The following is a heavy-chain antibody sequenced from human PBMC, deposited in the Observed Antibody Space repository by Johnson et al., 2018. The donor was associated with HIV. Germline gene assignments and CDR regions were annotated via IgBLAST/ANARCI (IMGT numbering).Heavy chain of an antibody. D-gene: IGHD6-19*01. V-gene: IGHV3-30*02. Sequence: QVQLVESGGGVVQPGGSLRLTCAASGFTFSDFGMHWVRQAPGMGLQWVAFIRYDGGYTSYADSVKGRFTISRDNSKNTLYLQVNSLSAEDTAVYYCARGLRSGPGAFDSWGQGTMVTVSS. CDR1: GFTFSDFG. CDR2: IRYDGGYT. J-gene: IGHJ3*02. CDR3: ARGLRSGPGAFDS.